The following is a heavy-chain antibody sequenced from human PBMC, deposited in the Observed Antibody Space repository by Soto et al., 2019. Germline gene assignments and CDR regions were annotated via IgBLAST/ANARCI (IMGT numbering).Heavy chain of an antibody. CDR3: GRDYYYFSGYDAFDY. V-gene: IGHV1-8*01. CDR1: GYTFSTYD. CDR2: MKPNSGNT. Sequence: QVQLVQSGAEVKKPGASVKVSCMASGYTFSTYDINWVRQAPGQGLEWMGWMKPNSGNTGDAQKFEGRVTMTRTTAITTAYMEMSVRRPEDAAVYFCGRDYYYFSGYDAFDYWGQGTLVTVSS. D-gene: IGHD3-22*01. J-gene: IGHJ4*02.